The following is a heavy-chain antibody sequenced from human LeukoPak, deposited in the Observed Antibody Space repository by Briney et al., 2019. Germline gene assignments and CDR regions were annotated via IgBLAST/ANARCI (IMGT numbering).Heavy chain of an antibody. J-gene: IGHJ4*02. CDR1: GDSISRTHYS. CDR3: ARDLGIEGIDY. CDR2: IYYSGST. V-gene: IGHV4-39*07. Sequence: PSETLSLTCTASGDSISRTHYSWGWIRQPPGKGLEWIGSIYYSGSTNYNPSLKSRVTISVDTSKNQFSLKLSSVTAADTAVYYCARDLGIEGIDYWGQGTLVTVSS. D-gene: IGHD6-13*01.